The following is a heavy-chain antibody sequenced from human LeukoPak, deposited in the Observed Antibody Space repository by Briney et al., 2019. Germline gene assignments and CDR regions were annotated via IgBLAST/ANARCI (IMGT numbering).Heavy chain of an antibody. CDR3: ARVGWSDYDY. V-gene: IGHV3-64*01. CDR1: GFTFSSYA. CDR2: ISSNGGST. D-gene: IGHD2-15*01. J-gene: IGHJ4*02. Sequence: RSGGSLRLSCAASGFTFSSYAMHWVRQAPGKGLEYVSAISSNGGSTYYANSVKGRFTISRDNSKNTLYLQMGSLRAEDMAVYYCARVGWSDYDYWGQGTLVTVSS.